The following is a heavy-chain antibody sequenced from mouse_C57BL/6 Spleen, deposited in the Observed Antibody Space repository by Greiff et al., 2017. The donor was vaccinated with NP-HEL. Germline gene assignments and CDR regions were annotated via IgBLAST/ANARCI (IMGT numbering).Heavy chain of an antibody. V-gene: IGHV1-69*01. D-gene: IGHD1-1*01. CDR2: LAPSDSYT. Sequence: QVQLQQPGAELVMPGASVKLSCKASGYTFTSYWLPWVKQRPGQGLEWIGELAPSDSYTNYQQKFKGKSTLTVDKSSSTAYMQLSSLTSEDTAVYYCARWNYHGSSYDAYWGQGTLVTVSA. CDR3: ARWNYHGSSYDAY. CDR1: GYTFTSYW. J-gene: IGHJ3*01.